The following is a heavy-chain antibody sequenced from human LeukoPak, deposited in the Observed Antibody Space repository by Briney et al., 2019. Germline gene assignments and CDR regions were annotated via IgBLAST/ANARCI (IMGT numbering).Heavy chain of an antibody. V-gene: IGHV4-39*01. Sequence: SSETLSLTCTVSGDSTSSDRYYGGWVRQPPGKGLEWIGNIYYSGSTYYNPSLKSRVTMSVDTSKNQFFLKLNSVTAADTAVYYCARGRPYSGGYHLDYWGQGTLVTVSS. D-gene: IGHD1-26*01. CDR1: GDSTSSDRYY. J-gene: IGHJ4*02. CDR2: IYYSGST. CDR3: ARGRPYSGGYHLDY.